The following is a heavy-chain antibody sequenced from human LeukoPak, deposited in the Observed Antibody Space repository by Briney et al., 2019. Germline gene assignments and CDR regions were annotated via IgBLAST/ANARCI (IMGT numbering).Heavy chain of an antibody. CDR1: GCFISSYY. CDR3: AIVLAARGHYYDY. D-gene: IGHD6-6*01. CDR2: IYTSGSN. J-gene: IGHJ4*02. V-gene: IGHV4-4*07. Sequence: SETLSLTCNVAGCFISSYYWSWIRQPAGKGLEWIGRIYTSGSNNYNPSLKSRVTMSVDTSKNQFSLKLSSLTAADTAVYYCAIVLAARGHYYDYRGQGTLVTVSS.